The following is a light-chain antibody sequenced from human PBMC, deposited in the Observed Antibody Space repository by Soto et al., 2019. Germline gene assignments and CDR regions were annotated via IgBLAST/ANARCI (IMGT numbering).Light chain of an antibody. CDR3: QKYNSAPRT. Sequence: TQSPGTLSLSPGERATLSCRASQSVSSRFLAWYQQKPGKVPKLLIYAASTLQSGVPSRFSGSGSGTDFTLTISSLQPEDVATYYCQKYNSAPRTFGQGTNVDIK. V-gene: IGKV1-27*01. J-gene: IGKJ1*01. CDR1: QSVSSRF. CDR2: AAS.